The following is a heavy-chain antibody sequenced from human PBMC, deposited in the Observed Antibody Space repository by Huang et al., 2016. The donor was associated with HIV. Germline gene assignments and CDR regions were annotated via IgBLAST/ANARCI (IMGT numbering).Heavy chain of an antibody. D-gene: IGHD3-3*01. V-gene: IGHV4-34*02. Sequence: QVRLQQWGAGLLKPSETLSLTCAVYGGSFSHYYWSWVRQSPGKWLEWIAEIIHSGYTNYNPSLNSRVTISMDTSKNQFSLKLTSVTAADSAVYYCARLPTPSYYDFWSISSSEEDVYYYGMDVWGQGTTVTVSS. CDR1: GGSFSHYY. CDR2: IIHSGYT. CDR3: ARLPTPSYYDFWSISSSEEDVYYYGMDV. J-gene: IGHJ6*02.